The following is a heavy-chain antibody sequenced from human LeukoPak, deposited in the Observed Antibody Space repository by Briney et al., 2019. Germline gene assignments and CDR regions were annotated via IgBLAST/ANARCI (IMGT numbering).Heavy chain of an antibody. CDR1: GGSISSYY. V-gene: IGHV4-4*09. CDR3: ARKQSYFDY. CDR2: IFTSGST. Sequence: PSETLSLTCTVSGGSISSYYWSWIRQPPGKGLEWIGYIFTSGSTNYNPSLRSRVSMSLDTSKNQFSLKLNSVTAADTAVYYCARKQSYFDYWGQRALVTVSS. J-gene: IGHJ4*02.